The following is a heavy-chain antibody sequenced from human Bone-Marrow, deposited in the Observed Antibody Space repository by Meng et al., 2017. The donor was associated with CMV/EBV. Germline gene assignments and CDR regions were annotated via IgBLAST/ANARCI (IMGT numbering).Heavy chain of an antibody. V-gene: IGHV1-69*05. D-gene: IGHD3-10*01. Sequence: SVKVSCKASGGTFSSYAISWVRQAPGQGLEWMGGIIPIFGTANYAQKFQGRVTITTDESTSTAYMELSSLRSEDTAVYYCASPSRPGDYYYYGMDVWGQGTTVTVSS. J-gene: IGHJ6*02. CDR2: IIPIFGTA. CDR1: GGTFSSYA. CDR3: ASPSRPGDYYYYGMDV.